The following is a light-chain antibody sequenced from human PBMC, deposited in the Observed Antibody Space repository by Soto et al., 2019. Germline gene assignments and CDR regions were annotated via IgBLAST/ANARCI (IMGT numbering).Light chain of an antibody. CDR3: QQYSHYWT. Sequence: DIQMTQSPSTLSASVGDRVTITCRASQNIDNWLAWYQQKPGTVPKLVIYDASSLESGVPSRFSGSGSGTEFTLTINSLQLEDSSTYYCQQYSHYWTFGQGTKVEI. CDR2: DAS. V-gene: IGKV1-5*01. J-gene: IGKJ1*01. CDR1: QNIDNW.